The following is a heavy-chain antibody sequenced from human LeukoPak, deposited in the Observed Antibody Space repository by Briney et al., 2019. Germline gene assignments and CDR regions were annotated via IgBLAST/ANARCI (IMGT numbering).Heavy chain of an antibody. D-gene: IGHD3-10*01. CDR2: ISSSSSYI. V-gene: IGHV3-21*01. CDR1: GFTFSSYS. Sequence: PGGSLRLSCAASGFTFSSYSMNWVRQAPGKGLEWVSSISSSSSYIYYADSVKGRFTISRDNAKNSLYLQMNSLRAEDTAVYYCAREGPEYVTYYYGSEHPYYFDYWGQGTLVTVSS. J-gene: IGHJ4*02. CDR3: AREGPEYVTYYYGSEHPYYFDY.